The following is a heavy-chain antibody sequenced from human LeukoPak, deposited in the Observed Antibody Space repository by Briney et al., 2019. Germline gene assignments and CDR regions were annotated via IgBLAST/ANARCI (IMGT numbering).Heavy chain of an antibody. CDR1: GFTFSRYG. CDR2: IWYDGSDQ. V-gene: IGHV3-33*01. Sequence: GGSLRLSCAASGFTFSRYGMRWVRQAPGKGLEWVAVIWYDGSDQRYADSVKGRFTISRDNSKNTLYLQMNSLRAEDTAVYYCASQWLVQGYFDYWGQGTLVAVSS. J-gene: IGHJ4*02. D-gene: IGHD6-19*01. CDR3: ASQWLVQGYFDY.